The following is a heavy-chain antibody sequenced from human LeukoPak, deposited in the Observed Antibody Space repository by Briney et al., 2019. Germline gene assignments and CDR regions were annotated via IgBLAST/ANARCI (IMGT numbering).Heavy chain of an antibody. V-gene: IGHV3-30*04. CDR1: GFTFSCCS. CDR2: ISYDGSNK. CDR3: AKVMWTGRGMDY. Sequence: GGSLRLSCAASGFTFSCCSIHWVRQAPGKGLEWVAVISYDGSNKYYADSVKGRFTISRDNSKNTLYLQMNSLRAEDTAVYYCAKVMWTGRGMDYWGQGTLVTVSS. D-gene: IGHD6-13*01. J-gene: IGHJ4*02.